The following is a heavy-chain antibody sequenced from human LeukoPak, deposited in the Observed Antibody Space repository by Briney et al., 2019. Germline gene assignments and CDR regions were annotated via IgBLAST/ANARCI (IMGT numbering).Heavy chain of an antibody. CDR1: GFTVSGNY. CDR3: ARVNYRYYCYGMDV. Sequence: GGSLRLSCAASGFTVSGNYMSWVRQAPGKGLEWVSVIYSGGSTYYADSVKGRFTISRDNSKNTLYPQMNSLRAEDTAVYYCARVNYRYYCYGMDVWGQGTTVTVSS. J-gene: IGHJ6*02. CDR2: IYSGGST. D-gene: IGHD4-11*01. V-gene: IGHV3-53*01.